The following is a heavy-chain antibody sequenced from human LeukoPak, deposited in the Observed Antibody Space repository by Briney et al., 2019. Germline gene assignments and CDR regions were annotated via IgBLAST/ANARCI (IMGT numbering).Heavy chain of an antibody. CDR3: AKEPDYYDSSGYYYT. J-gene: IGHJ5*02. CDR1: GFTFSSYA. CDR2: ISGSGGST. Sequence: GGSLRLSCAASGFTFSSYAMSWVRQAPGKGLEWVSAISGSGGSTYYADSVKGRFTISGDNSKNTLYLQMNSLRAGDTAVYYCAKEPDYYDSSGYYYTWGQGTLVTVSS. V-gene: IGHV3-23*01. D-gene: IGHD3-22*01.